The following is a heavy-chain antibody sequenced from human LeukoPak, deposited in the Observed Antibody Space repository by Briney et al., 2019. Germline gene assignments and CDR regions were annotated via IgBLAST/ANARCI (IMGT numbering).Heavy chain of an antibody. CDR3: ARGPYVAGL. D-gene: IGHD6-19*01. Sequence: PSETLSLTRTVSGGSISSYYWSWLRQPPGKGLEWIGYIYYSGSTNYNPSLKSRVTISVDTSKNQFSLKLSSVTAADTAVYYCARGPYVAGLWGQGTLVTVSS. V-gene: IGHV4-59*01. CDR2: IYYSGST. CDR1: GGSISSYY. J-gene: IGHJ4*02.